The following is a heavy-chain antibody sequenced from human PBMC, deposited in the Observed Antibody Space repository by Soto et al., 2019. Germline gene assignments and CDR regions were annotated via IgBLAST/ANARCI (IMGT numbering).Heavy chain of an antibody. CDR3: AASGSYSNFGY. V-gene: IGHV4-59*08. D-gene: IGHD1-26*01. Sequence: QVQLQESGPGLVKPSETLSLTCTVSGGSISSYYWSWIRQPPGKGLEWIGYIYYSWSTNYNPSLNGQGTKSVDPSKNQFSLKLSSVTAADTAVYSCAASGSYSNFGYWGRGTLVTVSS. J-gene: IGHJ4*02. CDR2: IYYSWST. CDR1: GGSISSYY.